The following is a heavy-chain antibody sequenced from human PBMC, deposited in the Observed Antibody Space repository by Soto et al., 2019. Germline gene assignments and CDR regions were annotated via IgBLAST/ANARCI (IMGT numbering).Heavy chain of an antibody. Sequence: ASVKVSCKASGGTFSIYAISWVRQAPGQGLEWMGGIIPIFGTANYAQRFQGRVTITADESTSTAYMELSSLRSEDTAVYYCARDRRDSSAWFDPWGQGTLVTVSS. V-gene: IGHV1-69*13. CDR3: ARDRRDSSAWFDP. J-gene: IGHJ5*02. CDR2: IIPIFGTA. D-gene: IGHD3-10*01. CDR1: GGTFSIYA.